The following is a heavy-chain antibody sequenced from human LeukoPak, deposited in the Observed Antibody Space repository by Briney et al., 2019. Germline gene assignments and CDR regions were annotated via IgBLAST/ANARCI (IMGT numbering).Heavy chain of an antibody. J-gene: IGHJ4*02. Sequence: SGTLSLTCAVSGVSISSNNWWGWVRHPPRTGLECIGEIYHSGSPNYNPSLKSRVTISVDKSRNHFSLNLSSVTAADTAVYYCARVNINNWHSCDYWGQGTLVTVSS. CDR2: IYHSGSP. V-gene: IGHV4-4*02. D-gene: IGHD1-1*01. CDR3: ARVNINNWHSCDY. CDR1: GVSISSNNW.